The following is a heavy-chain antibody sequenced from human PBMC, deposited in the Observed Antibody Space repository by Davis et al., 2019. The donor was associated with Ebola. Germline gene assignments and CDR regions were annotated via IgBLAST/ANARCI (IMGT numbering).Heavy chain of an antibody. D-gene: IGHD6-19*01. CDR2: ISYDGSNK. V-gene: IGHV3-30*18. CDR1: GFTFSSYG. Sequence: PGGSLRLSCAASGFTFSSYGMHWVRQAPGKGLEWVAVISYDGSNKYYADSVKGRFTISRDNSKNTLYLQMNSLRAEDTAVYYCAKDDGYSSGWYLDYWGQGTLVTVSS. CDR3: AKDDGYSSGWYLDY. J-gene: IGHJ4*02.